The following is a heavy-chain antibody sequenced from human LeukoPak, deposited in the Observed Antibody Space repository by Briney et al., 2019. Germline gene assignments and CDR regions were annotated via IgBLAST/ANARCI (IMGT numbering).Heavy chain of an antibody. J-gene: IGHJ6*03. Sequence: KASETLSLTCTVSGGSISSGSYYWGWIRQPPGTGLEWIANVYYNGNTAYNPSLRSRVTISIDTSKSQFSLRLSSVTAADTAVYYCARVSYSSSSRSGYYYYYYMDVWGKGTTVTVSS. CDR3: ARVSYSSSSRSGYYYYYYMDV. D-gene: IGHD6-6*01. V-gene: IGHV4-39*07. CDR2: VYYNGNT. CDR1: GGSISSGSYY.